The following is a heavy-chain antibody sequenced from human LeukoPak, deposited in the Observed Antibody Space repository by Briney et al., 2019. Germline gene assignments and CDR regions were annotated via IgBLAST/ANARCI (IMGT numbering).Heavy chain of an antibody. Sequence: ASVKVSCKASGYTFTGYYMHWVRQAPGQGLEGMGWINPNSGGTNYAQKFQGRVTMTRDTSISTAYMELSRLRSDDTAVYYCARVSSRLAGGSYHYYMDVWGKGTTVTVSS. V-gene: IGHV1-2*02. CDR1: GYTFTGYY. CDR2: INPNSGGT. D-gene: IGHD6-19*01. CDR3: ARVSSRLAGGSYHYYMDV. J-gene: IGHJ6*03.